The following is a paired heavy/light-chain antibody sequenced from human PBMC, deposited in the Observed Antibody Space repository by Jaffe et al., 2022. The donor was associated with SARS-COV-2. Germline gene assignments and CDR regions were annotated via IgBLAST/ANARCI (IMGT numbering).Light chain of an antibody. Sequence: SYVLTQPPSVSVAPGKTARITCGGNNIGSKSVHWYQQKPGQAPVLVIYYDSDRPSGIPERFSGSNSGNTATLTISRVEAGDEADYYCQVWDSSSDYVFGTGTKVTVL. CDR1: NIGSKS. V-gene: IGLV3-21*04. J-gene: IGLJ1*01. CDR2: YDS. CDR3: QVWDSSSDYV.
Heavy chain of an antibody. CDR1: GFTFSSYA. CDR3: ARHYDILTGQRDNWFDP. V-gene: IGHV3-23*04. J-gene: IGHJ5*02. CDR2: ISGSGGST. D-gene: IGHD3-9*01. Sequence: EVQLVESGGGLVQPGGSLRLSCAASGFTFSSYAMSWVRQAPGKGLEWVSAISGSGGSTYYADSVKGRFTISRDNSKNTLYLQMNSLRAEDTAVYYCARHYDILTGQRDNWFDPWGQGTLVTVSS.